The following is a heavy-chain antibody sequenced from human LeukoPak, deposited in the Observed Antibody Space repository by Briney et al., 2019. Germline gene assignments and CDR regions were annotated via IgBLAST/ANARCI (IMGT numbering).Heavy chain of an antibody. CDR2: ISADGSST. CDR1: GFTLSSYW. J-gene: IGHJ5*02. V-gene: IGHV3-74*01. CDR3: ARTPIIGNNWFDP. Sequence: GGSLRLSCAVSGFTLSSYWMHWVRQAPGKGLVWVSRISADGSSTNYADSVKGRFTISRDNAKNTLYLQMNSLRVEDTAVYYCARTPIIGNNWFDPWGQGTLVTVSS. D-gene: IGHD1-26*01.